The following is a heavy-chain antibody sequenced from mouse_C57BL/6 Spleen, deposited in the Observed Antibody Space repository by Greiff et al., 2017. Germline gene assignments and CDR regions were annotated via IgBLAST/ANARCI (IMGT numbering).Heavy chain of an antibody. CDR3: ARSDYSNYVGYFDY. Sequence: VQLQESGAELVRPGASVKLSCKASGYTFTDYYINWVKQRPGQGLEWIARIYPGSGNTYYNEKFKGKATLTAEKSSSTAYMQLSSLTSEDSAVYFCARSDYSNYVGYFDYWGQGTTLTVSS. CDR2: IYPGSGNT. CDR1: GYTFTDYY. D-gene: IGHD2-5*01. J-gene: IGHJ2*01. V-gene: IGHV1-76*01.